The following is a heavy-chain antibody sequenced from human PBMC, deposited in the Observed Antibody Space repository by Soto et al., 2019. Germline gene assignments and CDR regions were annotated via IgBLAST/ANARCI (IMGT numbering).Heavy chain of an antibody. J-gene: IGHJ4*02. D-gene: IGHD3-10*01. CDR3: ASMGYHYGSGSYPLDY. CDR1: GGSISNGYYY. V-gene: IGHV4-61*01. Sequence: PSETLSLTCTVSGGSISNGYYYWSWVRQNPGKGLEWIGFMYNSGSTHYNPSLKSRVTISLDTSKNQFSLNLRSVTAADTAVYYCASMGYHYGSGSYPLDYWGQGTLVTVSS. CDR2: MYNSGST.